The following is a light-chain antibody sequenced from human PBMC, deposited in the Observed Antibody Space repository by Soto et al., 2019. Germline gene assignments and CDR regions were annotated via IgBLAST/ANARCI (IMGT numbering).Light chain of an antibody. CDR2: GVS. CDR1: QSINNKY. CDR3: QLYSGSPWT. J-gene: IGKJ1*01. Sequence: EIVLTHSPGTLSLPPGERATLSCRASQSINNKYLAWYQQEPGQTPRLLIHGVSIRATGIPDRFSGSGSGTDFTLTISRLEPEDFAVYYCQLYSGSPWTFGQGTKV. V-gene: IGKV3-20*01.